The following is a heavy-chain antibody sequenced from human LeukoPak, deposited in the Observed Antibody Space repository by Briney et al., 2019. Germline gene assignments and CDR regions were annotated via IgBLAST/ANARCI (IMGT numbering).Heavy chain of an antibody. V-gene: IGHV3-33*08. D-gene: IGHD3-22*01. J-gene: IGHJ4*02. CDR3: ARDRYYDSSGYGDY. CDR2: IWYDGSNK. Sequence: GGSLRLSCAASGFTFSSYAMHWVRQAPGKGLEWVAVIWYDGSNKYYADSVKGRFTISRDNSKNTLYLQMNSLRAEDTAVYYCARDRYYDSSGYGDYWGQGTLVTVSS. CDR1: GFTFSSYA.